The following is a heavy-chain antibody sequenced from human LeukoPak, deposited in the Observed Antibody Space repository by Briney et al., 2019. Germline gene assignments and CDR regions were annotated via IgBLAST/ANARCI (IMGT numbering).Heavy chain of an antibody. CDR1: GGTFSSYA. D-gene: IGHD6-19*01. CDR3: ARDPGTAQWLGPPYYYGMDV. Sequence: GASVKVSCKASGGTFSSYAISWVRQAPGQGLEWMGGIIPIFGTANYAQKFQGRVTITADESTSTAYMELSSLRSEDTAVYCCARDPGTAQWLGPPYYYGMDVWGQGTTVTVPS. V-gene: IGHV1-69*13. J-gene: IGHJ6*02. CDR2: IIPIFGTA.